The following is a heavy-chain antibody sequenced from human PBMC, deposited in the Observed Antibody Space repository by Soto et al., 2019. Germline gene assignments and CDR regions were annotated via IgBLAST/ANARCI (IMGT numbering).Heavy chain of an antibody. D-gene: IGHD2-21*02. V-gene: IGHV1-69*01. CDR3: ARGRAYCGGDCYGNYFDY. J-gene: IGHJ4*02. CDR1: GGTFSSYA. CDR2: IIPIFGTA. Sequence: QVQLVQSGAEVKKPGSSVTVSCTASGGTFSSYAISWVRQAPGQGLEWMGGIIPIFGTANYAQKFQGRVTITADESTSTAYMELSSLRSEDTAVYYCARGRAYCGGDCYGNYFDYWGQGTLVTVSS.